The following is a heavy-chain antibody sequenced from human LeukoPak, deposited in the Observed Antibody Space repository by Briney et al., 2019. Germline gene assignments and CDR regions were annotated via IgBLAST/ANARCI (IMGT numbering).Heavy chain of an antibody. D-gene: IGHD1-26*01. V-gene: IGHV3-66*02. CDR1: GFTVSSNY. Sequence: SGGSLRLSCAASGFTVSSNYMSWVRQAPGKGLEWVSVIYSGGSTYYADSVKGRFTISRDNSKNTLYLQMNSLRAEDTAVYYCARRVRNRRPGSGSYYYFDYWGQGTLVTVSS. CDR3: ARRVRNRRPGSGSYYYFDY. CDR2: IYSGGST. J-gene: IGHJ4*02.